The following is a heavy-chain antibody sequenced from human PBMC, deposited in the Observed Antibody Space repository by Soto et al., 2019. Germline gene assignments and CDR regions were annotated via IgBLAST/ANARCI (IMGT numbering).Heavy chain of an antibody. CDR1: GFTFSSYG. J-gene: IGHJ4*02. Sequence: QVQLVESGGGVVQPGRSLRLSCAASGFTFSSYGMHWVRQAPGKGLEWVAVIWYDGSNKYYADSVKGRFTISRDNSKNTLYLQMNSLRAEDTAVYYCARGDDYGDYGDYWGQGPLVTVSS. V-gene: IGHV3-33*01. D-gene: IGHD4-17*01. CDR3: ARGDDYGDYGDY. CDR2: IWYDGSNK.